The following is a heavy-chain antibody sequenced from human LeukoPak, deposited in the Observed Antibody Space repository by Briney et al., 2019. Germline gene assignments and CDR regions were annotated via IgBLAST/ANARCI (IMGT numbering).Heavy chain of an antibody. D-gene: IGHD3-10*01. CDR3: ARGYLEDY. Sequence: PSETLSLTCTVSGGSISGNYWSWVRQAPGKGLEWVSVIYSGNSTYYADSVRGRFTISRDNSKNTLYLQMNSLRVEDTAVYFCARGYLEDYWGQGTLVTVSS. CDR2: IYSGNST. J-gene: IGHJ4*02. V-gene: IGHV3-66*01. CDR1: GGSISGNY.